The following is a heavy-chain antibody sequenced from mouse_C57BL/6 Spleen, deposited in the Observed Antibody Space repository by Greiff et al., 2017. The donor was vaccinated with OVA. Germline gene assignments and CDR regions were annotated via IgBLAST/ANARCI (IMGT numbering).Heavy chain of an antibody. CDR2: IDPEDGET. D-gene: IGHD1-1*01. J-gene: IGHJ4*01. CDR1: GFNIKDYY. CDR3: ARQDYGSSYAMDY. Sequence: EVQVVESGAELVKPGASVKLSCTASGFNIKDYYMHWVKQRTEQGLEWIGRIDPEDGETKYAPKFQGKATITADTSSNTAYLQLSSMTSEDTAVYYCARQDYGSSYAMDYWGQGTSVTVSS. V-gene: IGHV14-2*01.